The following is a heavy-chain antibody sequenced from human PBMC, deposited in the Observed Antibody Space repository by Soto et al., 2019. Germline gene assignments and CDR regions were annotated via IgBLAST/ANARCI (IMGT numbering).Heavy chain of an antibody. D-gene: IGHD3-3*01. Sequence: ASVKVSCKASGYTFTSYGISWVRQAPGQGLEWMGWISAYNGNTNYAQKLQGRVTMTTDTSTSTAYMELRGLRSDDTAVYYCARVVYYDFWSGYRYNWFDPWGHGTLVTVSS. J-gene: IGHJ5*02. CDR2: ISAYNGNT. CDR3: ARVVYYDFWSGYRYNWFDP. V-gene: IGHV1-18*01. CDR1: GYTFTSYG.